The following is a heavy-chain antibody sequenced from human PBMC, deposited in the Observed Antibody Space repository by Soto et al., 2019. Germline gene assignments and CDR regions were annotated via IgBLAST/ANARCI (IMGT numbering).Heavy chain of an antibody. CDR2: INHSGST. V-gene: IGHV4-34*01. J-gene: IGHJ6*02. Sequence: KPSETLSLTCAVYGGSFSGYYWSWIRQPPGKGLEWIGEINHSGSTNYNPSLKSRVTISVDTSKNQLSLKLSSVTAADTAVYYCARGRLWFDYYYYGMDVWGQGTTVTVSS. CDR3: ARGRLWFDYYYYGMDV. D-gene: IGHD3-10*01. CDR1: GGSFSGYY.